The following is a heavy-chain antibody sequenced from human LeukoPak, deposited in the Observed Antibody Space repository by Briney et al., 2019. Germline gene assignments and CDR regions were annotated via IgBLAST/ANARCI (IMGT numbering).Heavy chain of an antibody. CDR1: GFTFSSYG. J-gene: IGHJ4*02. CDR3: AKGRPFWSGYPYYFDY. CDR2: IRYDGSNK. V-gene: IGHV3-30*02. D-gene: IGHD3-3*01. Sequence: GGSLRLSCAASGFTFSSYGMHWVRQAPGKGLGWVAFIRYDGSNKYYADSVKGRFTISRDNSKNTLYLQMNSLRAEDTAVYYCAKGRPFWSGYPYYFDYWGQGTLVTVSS.